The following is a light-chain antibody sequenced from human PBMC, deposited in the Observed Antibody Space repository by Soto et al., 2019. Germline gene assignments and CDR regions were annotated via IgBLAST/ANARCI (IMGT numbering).Light chain of an antibody. CDR3: SSYTTRTTLYV. CDR1: SSDVGSYNY. V-gene: IGLV2-14*01. J-gene: IGLJ1*01. CDR2: EVS. Sequence: QSALTQPASVSGSPGQSITISCTGTSSDVGSYNYVSWYQLHPGKAPKLMIYEVSNRPSGVSNRFSGSKSGDTASLTISGLQAEDEADYYCSSYTTRTTLYVFGTGTKV.